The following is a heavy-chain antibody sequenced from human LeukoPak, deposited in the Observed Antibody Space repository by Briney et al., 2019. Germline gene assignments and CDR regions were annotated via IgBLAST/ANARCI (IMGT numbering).Heavy chain of an antibody. D-gene: IGHD3-10*01. CDR1: GFTFSSYA. V-gene: IGHV3-23*01. Sequence: GGSLRLSCAASGFTFSSYAMSWVRQAPGKGLEWVSAISGSGGSTYYADSVKGRFTISRDNSKNTLYLQMNSLRAEDTAVYYCAKDVGLWLGLDCYFDYWGQGTLVTVSS. CDR3: AKDVGLWLGLDCYFDY. J-gene: IGHJ4*02. CDR2: ISGSGGST.